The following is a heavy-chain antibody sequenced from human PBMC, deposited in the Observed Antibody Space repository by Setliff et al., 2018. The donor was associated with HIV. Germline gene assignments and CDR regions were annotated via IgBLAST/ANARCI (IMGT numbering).Heavy chain of an antibody. Sequence: GESLTISCQGSGDSFTSYWIGWVRQMPGKGLEWMGIIYPGDSDTRYSPSFQGQVTISADKSISTAYLQWSSLTASDTAMYFCASGAYDSSTYYPTNFDYWGQGTLVTVSS. J-gene: IGHJ4*02. V-gene: IGHV5-51*01. CDR2: IYPGDSDT. CDR1: GDSFTSYW. D-gene: IGHD3-22*01. CDR3: ASGAYDSSTYYPTNFDY.